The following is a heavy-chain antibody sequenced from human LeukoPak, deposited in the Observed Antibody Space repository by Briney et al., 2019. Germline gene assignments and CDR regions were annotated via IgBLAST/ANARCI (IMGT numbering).Heavy chain of an antibody. D-gene: IGHD2-2*01. V-gene: IGHV4-34*01. CDR1: GGSFSGYY. CDR3: ARRGCSSTSCYSLSFDP. Sequence: SETLSLTCAVYGGSFSGYYWSWIRQPPGKGLEWIGETNHSGSTNYNPSLKSRATISVDTSKNQFSLKLSSVTAADTAVYYCARRGCSSTSCYSLSFDPWGQGTLVTVSS. CDR2: TNHSGST. J-gene: IGHJ5*02.